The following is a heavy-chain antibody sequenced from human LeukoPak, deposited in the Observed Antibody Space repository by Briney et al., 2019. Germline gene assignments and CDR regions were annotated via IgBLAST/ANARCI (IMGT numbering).Heavy chain of an antibody. V-gene: IGHV1-24*01. CDR2: FDPEDGET. Sequence: AASVKVSCKVSGYTLTELSMHWVRQAPGKGLEWMGGFDPEDGETIYAQKFQGRVTMTEDTSTDTAYMELSSLRSEDTAVYYCATDPISYYDSSGYYWGYWGQGTLVTVSS. CDR1: GYTLTELS. J-gene: IGHJ4*02. D-gene: IGHD3-22*01. CDR3: ATDPISYYDSSGYYWGY.